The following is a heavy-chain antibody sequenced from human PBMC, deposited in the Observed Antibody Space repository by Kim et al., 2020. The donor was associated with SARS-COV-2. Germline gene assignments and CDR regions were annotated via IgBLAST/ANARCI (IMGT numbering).Heavy chain of an antibody. V-gene: IGHV3-23*01. CDR2: T. Sequence: TNHADSGKGRFTISQDSAQNPLYLQMNGLRAEDTAVYYWAKRTGWYVLDSWGQGTLVTVSS. D-gene: IGHD6-19*01. CDR3: AKRTGWYVLDS. J-gene: IGHJ4*02.